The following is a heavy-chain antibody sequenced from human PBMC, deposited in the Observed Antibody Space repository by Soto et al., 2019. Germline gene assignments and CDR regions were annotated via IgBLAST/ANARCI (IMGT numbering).Heavy chain of an antibody. J-gene: IGHJ4*02. CDR3: ARGPDTVTTYGARFDY. Sequence: EVQLVESGGGLVQPGGSLRLSCAASGFTFSSYSMNWVRQAPGKGLEWVSYISSSSSTIYYADSVKGRFTISRDNAKNSLYLQMNSLSAEDTAVYYCARGPDTVTTYGARFDYWGQGTLVTVSS. CDR2: ISSSSSTI. CDR1: GFTFSSYS. D-gene: IGHD4-17*01. V-gene: IGHV3-48*01.